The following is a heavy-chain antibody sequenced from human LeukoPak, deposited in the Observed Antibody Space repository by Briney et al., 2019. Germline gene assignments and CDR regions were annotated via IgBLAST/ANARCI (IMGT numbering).Heavy chain of an antibody. Sequence: GGSLRLSCTASGFPFSTYWLSWVRQAPEKGLEWVANINQDGSGEYYAGSVKGRFTIARDNAKNSLYLQMNSLRAEDTAVYYCARDDDVWSGWGHWGRGTLVTVSS. V-gene: IGHV3-7*01. J-gene: IGHJ4*02. CDR3: ARDDDVWSGWGH. D-gene: IGHD3-3*01. CDR1: GFPFSTYW. CDR2: INQDGSGE.